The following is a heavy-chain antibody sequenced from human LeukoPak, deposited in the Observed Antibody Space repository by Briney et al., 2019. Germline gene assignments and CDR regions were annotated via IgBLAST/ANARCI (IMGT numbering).Heavy chain of an antibody. V-gene: IGHV4-59*01. D-gene: IGHD6-13*01. Sequence: SETLSLTCTVSGGSISSYYWSWIRQPPGKGLGGMGYIYYSGSTNYNPSLKSRVTISVDTSKNQFSLKLSSVTAADTAVYCCARTVAAAGLGYFDYWGQGTLVTVSS. J-gene: IGHJ4*02. CDR1: GGSISSYY. CDR3: ARTVAAAGLGYFDY. CDR2: IYYSGST.